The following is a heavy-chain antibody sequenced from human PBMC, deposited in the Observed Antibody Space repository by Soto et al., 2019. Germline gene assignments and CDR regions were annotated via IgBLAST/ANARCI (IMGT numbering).Heavy chain of an antibody. CDR3: ARVMDVLGRGWHYYYYYYMDV. Sequence: EVQLVESGGGLVQPGGSLRLSCAASGFTFSSYWMSWVRQAPGKGLEWVANIKQDGSEKYYVDSVKGRFTISRDNAKNSQYLQMDSLRAADTAVYYCARVMDVLGRGWHYYYYYYMDVWGKGTTVTVSS. D-gene: IGHD2-8*02. J-gene: IGHJ6*03. V-gene: IGHV3-7*01. CDR1: GFTFSSYW. CDR2: IKQDGSEK.